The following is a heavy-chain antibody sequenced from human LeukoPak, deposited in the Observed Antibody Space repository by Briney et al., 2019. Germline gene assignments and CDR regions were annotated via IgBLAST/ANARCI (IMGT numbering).Heavy chain of an antibody. D-gene: IGHD2-15*01. Sequence: ASVKVSCKASGYTFTSYYMHWVRQAPGQGLEWMGIINPSGGSTSYAQKFQGRVTITADESTSTAYMELSSLRSEDTAVYYCARVSCSGGSCLGWIDYWGQGTLVTVSS. J-gene: IGHJ4*02. CDR3: ARVSCSGGSCLGWIDY. CDR2: INPSGGST. V-gene: IGHV1-46*01. CDR1: GYTFTSYY.